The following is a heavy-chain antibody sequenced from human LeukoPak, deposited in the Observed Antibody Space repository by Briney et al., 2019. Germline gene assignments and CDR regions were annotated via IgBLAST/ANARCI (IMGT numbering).Heavy chain of an antibody. CDR2: IKSKTDGGTR. CDR1: GFTFSHAW. Sequence: GGSLGLSCAASGFTFSHAWMSWVRQAPGKGLEWDGGIKSKTDGGTRDYAAPVKGRFTISRDDSRNTLYLQMNSLKTEDTAVYYCTADLSPAVQDCGQGTLVTVSS. CDR3: TADLSPAVQD. D-gene: IGHD2/OR15-2a*01. J-gene: IGHJ4*02. V-gene: IGHV3-15*01.